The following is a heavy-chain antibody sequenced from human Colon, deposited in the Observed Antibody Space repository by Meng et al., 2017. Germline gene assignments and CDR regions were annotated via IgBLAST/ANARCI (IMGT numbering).Heavy chain of an antibody. J-gene: IGHJ3*02. D-gene: IGHD2-21*01. CDR3: ARGSSPRIKRAFDI. Sequence: QVQLQQWGAGLLKPSETLSLTCAVYGGSFSGYYWSWIRQPPGKGLEWIGEINHSGSTNYNPSLKSRVTISVDTSKNQFSLKLSSVTAADTAVYYCARGSSPRIKRAFDIWGQGTMVTVSS. CDR1: GGSFSGYY. CDR2: INHSGST. V-gene: IGHV4-34*01.